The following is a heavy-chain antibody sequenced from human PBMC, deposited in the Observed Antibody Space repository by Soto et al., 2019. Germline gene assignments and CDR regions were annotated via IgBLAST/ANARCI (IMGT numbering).Heavy chain of an antibody. V-gene: IGHV4-61*01. D-gene: IGHD4-17*01. CDR3: ARARVDYGDGPFDY. J-gene: IGHJ4*02. CDR1: GGSISSNHYY. Sequence: PSETLSLTCTVSGGSISSNHYYWSWIRQPPGKELEWIGYIYYTGSTNYNPSLKSRVTISVDTSKNQFSLKLSSVSAADTAVYYCARARVDYGDGPFDYWGQGTLVTVSS. CDR2: IYYTGST.